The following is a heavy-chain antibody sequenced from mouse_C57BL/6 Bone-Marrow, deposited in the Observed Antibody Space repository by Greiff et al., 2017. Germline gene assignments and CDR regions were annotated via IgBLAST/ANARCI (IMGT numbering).Heavy chain of an antibody. CDR2: ISSGGDYI. Sequence: DVKLVASGEGLVQPGGSLKLSCAASGFTFSSYAMSWVRQTPEKRLEWVAYISSGGDYIYYADTVKGRFTISRDNARNTLYLQMSSLKSEDTAMYYCTRNWDVDYFDYWGQGTTRTVSS. D-gene: IGHD4-1*01. J-gene: IGHJ2*01. V-gene: IGHV5-9-1*02. CDR3: TRNWDVDYFDY. CDR1: GFTFSSYA.